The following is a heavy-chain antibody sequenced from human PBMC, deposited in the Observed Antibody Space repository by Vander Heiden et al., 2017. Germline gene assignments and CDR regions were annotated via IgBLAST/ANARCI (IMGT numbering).Heavy chain of an antibody. CDR1: GFTFDDYA. V-gene: IGHV3-9*01. D-gene: IGHD6-19*01. Sequence: EVQLVESGGGLVQPGRSLRLSCAASGFTFDDYAMHWVRQVPGKGLEWVAGISWNSDSTGYADSVKGRFTISRDNAKNSLYLQMNSLRPEDTALYYCAKHNGGWYDYWGQGTLVTVSS. J-gene: IGHJ4*02. CDR3: AKHNGGWYDY. CDR2: ISWNSDST.